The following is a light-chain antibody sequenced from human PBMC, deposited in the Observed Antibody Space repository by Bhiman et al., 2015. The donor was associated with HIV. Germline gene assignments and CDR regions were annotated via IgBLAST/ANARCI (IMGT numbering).Light chain of an antibody. CDR2: RNN. V-gene: IGLV1-44*01. Sequence: QPVLTQPPSASGTPGQRVTISCSGSSSNIGSNTVNWYQQLPGTAPKLLIYRNNQRPSGVPDRFSGSKSGTSASLAISGLQAEDEADYYCAAWDDSLNGRVFGTGTKVTVL. J-gene: IGLJ1*01. CDR1: SSNIGSNT. CDR3: AAWDDSLNGRV.